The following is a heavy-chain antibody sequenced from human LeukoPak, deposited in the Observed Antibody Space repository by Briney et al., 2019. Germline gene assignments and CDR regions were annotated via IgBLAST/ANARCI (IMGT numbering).Heavy chain of an antibody. J-gene: IGHJ4*02. Sequence: GGSLRLSCEASGFTFEDYGMTWVRQRPGKGLEYVCEINWNGDNPVYENSLRGRFTISRDNAKNSVYLQMSSLRVDDTAFYHCARRSVAGATTGYYYDSWGQGTLVTVSS. CDR3: ARRSVAGATTGYYYDS. CDR1: GFTFEDYG. CDR2: INWNGDNP. V-gene: IGHV3-20*01. D-gene: IGHD1-26*01.